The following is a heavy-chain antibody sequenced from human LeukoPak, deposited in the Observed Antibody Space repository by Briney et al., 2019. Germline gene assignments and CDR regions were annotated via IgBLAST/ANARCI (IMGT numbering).Heavy chain of an antibody. J-gene: IGHJ4*02. V-gene: IGHV3-7*01. CDR3: ARHGDYYDSSGYYLFDY. Sequence: GGSLRLSXAASGFTFSSYWMGWVRQAPGKGLEWVANIKQDGSEKYYVDSVKGRFTISRDNAKNSLYLQMNSLRAEDTAVYYCARHGDYYDSSGYYLFDYWGQRTLVTVSS. D-gene: IGHD3-22*01. CDR1: GFTFSSYW. CDR2: IKQDGSEK.